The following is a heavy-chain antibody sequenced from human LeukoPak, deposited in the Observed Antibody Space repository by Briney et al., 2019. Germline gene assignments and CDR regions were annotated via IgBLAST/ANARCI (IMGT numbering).Heavy chain of an antibody. V-gene: IGHV4-4*02. CDR3: ARGLRYFDWLSPPGGLDAFDI. J-gene: IGHJ3*02. CDR2: IYHSGST. D-gene: IGHD3-9*01. CDR1: GGSISSSNW. Sequence: PSDTLSLTCAVSGGSISSSNWWSWVRQPPGKGLEWIGEIYHSGSTNYNPSLKSRVTISVDKSKNQFSLKLSSVTAADTAVYYCARGLRYFDWLSPPGGLDAFDIWGQGTMVTVSS.